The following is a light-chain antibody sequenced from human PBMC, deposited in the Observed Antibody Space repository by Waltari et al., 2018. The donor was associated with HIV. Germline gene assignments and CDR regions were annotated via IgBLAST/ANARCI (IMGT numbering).Light chain of an antibody. Sequence: EVVLTQSPATLSLSPGNTATLSCRASQIVSSYLAWYQQKPGQAPRLLIYDASNRATGIPPRFSGSGSGTDFTLTISSLEPEDFAVYYCQQRNNWPSFSFGGGTKVEIK. J-gene: IGKJ4*01. CDR1: QIVSSY. CDR2: DAS. V-gene: IGKV3-11*01. CDR3: QQRNNWPSFS.